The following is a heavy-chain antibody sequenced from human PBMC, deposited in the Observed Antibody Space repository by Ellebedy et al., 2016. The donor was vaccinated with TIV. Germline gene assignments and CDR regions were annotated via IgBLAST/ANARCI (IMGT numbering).Heavy chain of an antibody. D-gene: IGHD4-23*01. V-gene: IGHV4-39*01. CDR1: GGSISSSSYY. J-gene: IGHJ5*02. CDR2: IYYTGST. Sequence: MPGGSLRLSCTVSGGSISSSSYYWGWIRQPPGKGLEWIGSIYYTGSTYYKPPLKSRVTISVDTSKNQFSLKLSSVTAADTAVYYCARHVFGVGDYGGNWFDPWGQGTLVTVSS. CDR3: ARHVFGVGDYGGNWFDP.